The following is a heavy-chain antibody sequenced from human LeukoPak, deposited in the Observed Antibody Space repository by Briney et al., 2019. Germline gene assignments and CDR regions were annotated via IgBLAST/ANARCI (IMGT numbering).Heavy chain of an antibody. CDR1: GFTFSSYS. CDR3: ASSGSYRFDY. CDR2: ITASGTAM. D-gene: IGHD1-26*01. Sequence: GGSLRLSCAASGFTFSSYSMNWVRQAPGKGLEWVSHITASGTAMFYADSVKGRFTISRDNAKNLLYLQMNSLRDEDTAAYYCASSGSYRFDYWGQGTLVTVSS. V-gene: IGHV3-48*02. J-gene: IGHJ4*02.